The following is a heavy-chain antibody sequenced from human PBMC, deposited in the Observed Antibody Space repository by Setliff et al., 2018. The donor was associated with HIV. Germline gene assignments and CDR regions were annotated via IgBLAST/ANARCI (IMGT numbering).Heavy chain of an antibody. CDR1: GGSISSYY. CDR2: IYYSGST. D-gene: IGHD3-22*01. Sequence: SETLSLTCTVSGGSISSYYWSWIRQPAGKGLEWIGYIYYSGSTNYNPSLKSRVTISVDTSKNQFSLKLNSLTAADTAVYYCARRGYYDTVGYWDYWGPGTLVTVSS. V-gene: IGHV4-59*08. CDR3: ARRGYYDTVGYWDY. J-gene: IGHJ4*02.